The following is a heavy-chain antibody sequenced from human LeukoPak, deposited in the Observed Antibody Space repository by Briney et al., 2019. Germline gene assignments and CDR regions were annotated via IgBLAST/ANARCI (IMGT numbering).Heavy chain of an antibody. Sequence: GGSLRLSCAASGFTFSSYGMHWVRQAPGKGPEWVANIKQDGGETYYGDSVQGRFTISRDNARNSLYLQMNSLRAEDTAVYYCARDSGDRPRAVGYYFDYWGQGSLVTVSS. D-gene: IGHD7-27*01. CDR3: ARDSGDRPRAVGYYFDY. V-gene: IGHV3-7*01. J-gene: IGHJ4*02. CDR2: IKQDGGET. CDR1: GFTFSSYG.